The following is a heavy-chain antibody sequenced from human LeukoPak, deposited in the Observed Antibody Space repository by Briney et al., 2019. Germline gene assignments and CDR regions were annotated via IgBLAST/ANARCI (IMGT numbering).Heavy chain of an antibody. V-gene: IGHV3-74*03. J-gene: IGHJ5*02. CDR1: GFTVSSNY. CDR2: VSPDGSTT. CDR3: AREINKWFDP. Sequence: GGSLRLSCAASGFTVSSNYMSWVRQAPGKGLVWVSRVSPDGSTTKNADSVKGRFTISRDNARSTVFLQLNSLRAEDTAVYYCAREINKWFDPWGQGTLVTVSS.